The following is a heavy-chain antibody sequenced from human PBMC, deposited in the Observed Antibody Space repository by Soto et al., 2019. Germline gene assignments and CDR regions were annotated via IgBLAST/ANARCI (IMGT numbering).Heavy chain of an antibody. Sequence: QVQLVQSGAEVKKPGASVKVSCKTSGYTFTSYHISWVRQAPGQGLEWMGWISAYNTNTNYAQKFQGRVTMTTDTLTTTAYRELRILRPDNTAVYYCARDTPPTDYRGQGTLVTVSS. CDR3: ARDTPPTDY. CDR1: GYTFTSYH. V-gene: IGHV1-18*01. CDR2: ISAYNTNT. J-gene: IGHJ4*02.